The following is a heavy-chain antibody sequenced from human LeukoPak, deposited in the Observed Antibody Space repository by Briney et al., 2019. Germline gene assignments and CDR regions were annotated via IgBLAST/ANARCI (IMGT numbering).Heavy chain of an antibody. CDR1: GFTFSSYA. V-gene: IGHV3-64D*09. J-gene: IGHJ4*02. CDR2: ISSNGAST. D-gene: IGHD5-18*01. CDR3: VKYSRGYSYGYYVDY. Sequence: GGSLRLSCSAPGFTFSSYAMHCVRQAPGKGLEYVLAISSNGASTYYADSVKGRFTISRDNSKNTLYLQMSSLRAEDTAVYYCVKYSRGYSYGYYVDYWGQGTLVTVSS.